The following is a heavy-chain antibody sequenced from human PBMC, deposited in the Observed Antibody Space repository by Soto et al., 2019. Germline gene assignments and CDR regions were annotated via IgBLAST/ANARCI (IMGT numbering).Heavy chain of an antibody. V-gene: IGHV4-59*01. D-gene: IGHD4-4*01. CDR2: IYYSGST. J-gene: IGHJ4*02. CDR3: ATFYSTSVLDY. Sequence: PSETLSLTCTVSGGSISSYYLSWIRQPPGKGLEWIGYIYYSGSTNYNPSLKSRVTISVDTSKNQFSLNLSSVTAADAAMYYCATFYSTSVLDYWGQGTLVTVSS. CDR1: GGSISSYY.